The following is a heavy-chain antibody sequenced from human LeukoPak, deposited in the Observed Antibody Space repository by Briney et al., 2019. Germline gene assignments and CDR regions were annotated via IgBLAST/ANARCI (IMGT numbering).Heavy chain of an antibody. V-gene: IGHV3-48*03. CDR2: ISSSGSTI. J-gene: IGHJ4*02. CDR1: GFTFSSYE. D-gene: IGHD2-21*02. CDR3: ARGDLVVTLEGPIDY. Sequence: GGSLSLSCAASGFTFSSYEMIWVRQAPGKGLEWVSYISSSGSTIHYADSVKGRFTISRDNAKNSLYLQMNSLRAEDRAVYYCARGDLVVTLEGPIDYWGQGTLVTVSS.